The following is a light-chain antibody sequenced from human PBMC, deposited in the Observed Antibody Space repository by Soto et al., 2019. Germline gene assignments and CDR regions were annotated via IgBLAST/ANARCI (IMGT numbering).Light chain of an antibody. CDR1: SSDVGGYNY. V-gene: IGLV2-14*01. Sequence: QSALTQPASVSGSPGQSIAISCTGTSSDVGGYNYVSWYQQHPGKAPKLIIYDVTNWPSGVSNRFSGSKSGNTASLTISGLQAEDEADYYCCSYTSSSTPVVFGGGTKLTVL. J-gene: IGLJ2*01. CDR3: CSYTSSSTPVV. CDR2: DVT.